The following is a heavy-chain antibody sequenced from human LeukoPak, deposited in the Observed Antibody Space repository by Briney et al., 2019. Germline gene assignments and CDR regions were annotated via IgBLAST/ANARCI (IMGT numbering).Heavy chain of an antibody. J-gene: IGHJ3*02. D-gene: IGHD6-19*01. CDR1: GGSISSYY. Sequence: PSETLSLTCTVSGGSISSYYWSWIRQPAGKGLEWIGRIYTSGSTNYNPSLKSRVTISVDTSKNQFSLKLSSVTAADTAVYYCARDRPDSSGWYTIGDAFDIWGQGTMVTVSS. CDR3: ARDRPDSSGWYTIGDAFDI. CDR2: IYTSGST. V-gene: IGHV4-4*07.